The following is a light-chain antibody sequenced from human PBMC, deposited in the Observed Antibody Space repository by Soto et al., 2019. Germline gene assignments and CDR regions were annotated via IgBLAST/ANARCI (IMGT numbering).Light chain of an antibody. V-gene: IGLV1-40*01. J-gene: IGLJ2*01. Sequence: QSVLTQPPSVAGAPGQRVTISCTGSSSNIGAGHDVHWYQQLPGTAPKLLIYANINRPSGVPDRFSGSKSGTSASLAITGLQVEDEADYYCQSYDSSLSAVVFGGGTKLTVL. CDR3: QSYDSSLSAVV. CDR1: SSNIGAGHD. CDR2: ANI.